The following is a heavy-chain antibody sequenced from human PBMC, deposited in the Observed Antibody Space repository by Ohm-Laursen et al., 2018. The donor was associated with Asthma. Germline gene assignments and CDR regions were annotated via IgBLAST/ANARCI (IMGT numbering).Heavy chain of an antibody. Sequence: TLSLTCTVSGGSISRGGYFWTWIRQHPGKGLEWIGYISYSGSTYYNPSLKSRVTISVDTSKNQFSLKLSSVTAADTAVYYCARNYYDSSGYYPPDYWGQGTLVTVSS. CDR3: ARNYYDSSGYYPPDY. J-gene: IGHJ4*02. CDR2: ISYSGST. CDR1: GGSISRGGYF. V-gene: IGHV4-31*03. D-gene: IGHD3-22*01.